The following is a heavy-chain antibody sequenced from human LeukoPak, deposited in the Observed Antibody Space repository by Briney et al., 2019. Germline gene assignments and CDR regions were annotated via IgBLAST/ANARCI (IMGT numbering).Heavy chain of an antibody. CDR1: GFTFSSYS. CDR2: ISSSSSYI. Sequence: PGGSLRLSCAASGFTFSSYSMNWVRQAPGKGLEWVSSISSSSSYICYADSVKGRFTISRDNAKNSLYLQMNSLRAEDTAVYYCARDQVAPTPLGYYYYGMDVWGKGTTVTVSS. J-gene: IGHJ6*04. CDR3: ARDQVAPTPLGYYYYGMDV. V-gene: IGHV3-21*01. D-gene: IGHD2-15*01.